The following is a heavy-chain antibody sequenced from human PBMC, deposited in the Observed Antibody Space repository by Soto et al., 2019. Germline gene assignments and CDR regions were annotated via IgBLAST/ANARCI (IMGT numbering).Heavy chain of an antibody. D-gene: IGHD2-15*01. Sequence: KGLEWLAFIWYDGTNKYYGEAVKGRSTISRDNSKNTLSLQMNSLRAEDTAMYYCARAGEPYCSGGSGYFPGGPWGQGTLVTV. J-gene: IGHJ5*02. CDR2: IWYDGTNK. V-gene: IGHV3-33*01. CDR3: ARAGEPYCSGGSGYFPGGP.